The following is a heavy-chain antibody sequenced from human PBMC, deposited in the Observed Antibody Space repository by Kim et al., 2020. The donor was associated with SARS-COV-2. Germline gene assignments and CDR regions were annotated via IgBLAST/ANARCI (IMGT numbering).Heavy chain of an antibody. CDR2: VYYTGST. CDR1: GDSISSYY. J-gene: IGHJ6*02. CDR3: ARHYCTGGSCYYYYVMDI. Sequence: SETLSLTCTVSGDSISSYYWTWIRQPPGKRLEWIGYVYYTGSTNYNPSLKSRVTISVDTSKNQFSLKLSSVTAADTAVYYCARHYCTGGSCYYYYVMDIWGQGTTGTVSS. D-gene: IGHD2-15*01. V-gene: IGHV4-59*01.